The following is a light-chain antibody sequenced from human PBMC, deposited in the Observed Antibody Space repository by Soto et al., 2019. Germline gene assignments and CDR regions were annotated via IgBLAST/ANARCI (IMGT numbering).Light chain of an antibody. J-gene: IGKJ5*01. CDR1: QTISSY. CDR3: QQGYDTPLT. V-gene: IGKV1-39*01. CDR2: SAS. Sequence: DIQMTQSPSSLSASVGDRVSITCRASQTISSYLNWFQQKPGEAPNLLIYSASTLQSGVPSRFSGSGSGTDFTLTIINLQPEDFATYYCQQGYDTPLTFGQGTRLEIK.